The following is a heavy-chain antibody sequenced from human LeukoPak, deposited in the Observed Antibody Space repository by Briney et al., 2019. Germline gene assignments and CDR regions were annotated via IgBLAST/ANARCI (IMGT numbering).Heavy chain of an antibody. CDR3: ARNYGGKVDY. D-gene: IGHD4-23*01. CDR2: ISGSGGST. J-gene: IGHJ4*02. V-gene: IGHV3-23*01. Sequence: PGGSLRLSCAASGFTFSSYAMSWVRQAPGKGLEWVSAISGSGGSTYYADSVKGRFTISRDNAKNSLYLQMNSLRAEDTAVYYCARNYGGKVDYWGQGTLVTVSS. CDR1: GFTFSSYA.